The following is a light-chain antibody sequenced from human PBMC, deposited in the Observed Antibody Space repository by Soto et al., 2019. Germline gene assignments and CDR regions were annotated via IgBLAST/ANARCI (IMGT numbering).Light chain of an antibody. CDR3: CSYAGSSAFVV. J-gene: IGLJ2*01. V-gene: IGLV2-23*03. Sequence: QSALTQPASVSGSPGQSITISCTGTSSDVGSYNLVSWYQQHPGKAPKLMIYEGSKRPSGVSNRFSGSKSGNTASLTISGLQAEDEADYYCCSYAGSSAFVVFGGGTQLTDL. CDR1: SSDVGSYNL. CDR2: EGS.